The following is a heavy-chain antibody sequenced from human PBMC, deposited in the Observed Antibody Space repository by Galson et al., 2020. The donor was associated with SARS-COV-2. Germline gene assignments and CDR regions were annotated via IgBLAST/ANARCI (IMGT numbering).Heavy chain of an antibody. D-gene: IGHD1-26*01. J-gene: IGHJ4*02. CDR2: KNPNSGNS. V-gene: IGHV1-8*01. CDR3: ATPIVGGTFDY. Sequence: ASVKVSGKASGYTFTSYDINWVRQAPGQGLEWMGWKNPNSGNSGHAQKFQGRVTMTRNTSISTAYMELISLRSEDTAVYYCATPIVGGTFDYWGQGTLVTVSS. CDR1: GYTFTSYD.